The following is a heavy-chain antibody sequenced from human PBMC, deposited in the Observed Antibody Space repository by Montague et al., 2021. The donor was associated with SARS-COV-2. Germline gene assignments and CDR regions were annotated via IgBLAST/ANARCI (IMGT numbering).Heavy chain of an antibody. V-gene: IGHV2-5*01. CDR2: IVWNDDK. D-gene: IGHD2-15*01. CDR3: AHSLLFSSLGYFDP. Sequence: PALVKPTQTLTLTCTFSGFSLISDGMGVSWIRQPPGKALEWLARIVWNDDKRYNSSLKNRLTVTKDTSKNQVVLTMTNMDPVDTGTYYCAHSLLFSSLGYFDPWGQGTLVTVAS. J-gene: IGHJ4*02. CDR1: GFSLISDGMG.